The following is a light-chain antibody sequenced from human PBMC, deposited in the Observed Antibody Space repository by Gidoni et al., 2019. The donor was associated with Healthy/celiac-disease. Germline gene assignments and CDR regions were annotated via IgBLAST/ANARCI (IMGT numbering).Light chain of an antibody. CDR1: QSVSSY. Sequence: EIVLTQSPATLSLTPGERATLSCRASQSVSSYLAWYQQKPGQAPRLLLYVASNRATGIPVRYSVSVSGTDFTLTISSLEPEAFAVYYCQQRSNWPPALTFGGXTKVEIK. J-gene: IGKJ4*01. V-gene: IGKV3-11*01. CDR3: QQRSNWPPALT. CDR2: VAS.